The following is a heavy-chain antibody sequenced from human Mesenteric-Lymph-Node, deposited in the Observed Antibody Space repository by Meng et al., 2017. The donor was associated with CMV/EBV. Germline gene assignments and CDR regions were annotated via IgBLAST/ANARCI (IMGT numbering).Heavy chain of an antibody. CDR1: GGSFSGYY. CDR3: ARGSSYDILTGYFVY. V-gene: IGHV4-34*01. CDR2: INHSGST. J-gene: IGHJ4*02. D-gene: IGHD3-9*01. Sequence: QVQLHQWGAGLLKPSETLSVTCAVYGGSFSGYYWNWIRQSSEKGLEWIGEINHSGSTTYNPSFTSRIIISVDTSTNQISLNMSSVTAADTAVYYCARGSSYDILTGYFVYWGQGALVTVSS.